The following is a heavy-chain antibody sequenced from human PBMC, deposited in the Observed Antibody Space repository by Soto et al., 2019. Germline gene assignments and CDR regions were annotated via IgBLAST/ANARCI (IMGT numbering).Heavy chain of an antibody. D-gene: IGHD2-2*01. CDR3: ATMPRRLIHWFDP. V-gene: IGHV1-8*01. Sequence: QVQLVQSGAEVKRPGASVKVSCKASGDTLSNFDLNWVRQATGQGLEWMGWMYPNNGQTAYARTFQGRVTMTWNTSISTASMELSSLTSEDTAVYYCATMPRRLIHWFDPWGQGTLVTVSS. J-gene: IGHJ5*02. CDR2: MYPNNGQT. CDR1: GDTLSNFD.